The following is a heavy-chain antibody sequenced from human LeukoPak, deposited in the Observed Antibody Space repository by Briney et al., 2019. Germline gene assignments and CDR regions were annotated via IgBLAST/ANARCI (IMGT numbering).Heavy chain of an antibody. V-gene: IGHV4-34*01. CDR3: ARDYYDSSGHKWFDP. CDR2: IDHSGIT. CDR1: VGSFSGYY. D-gene: IGHD3-22*01. Sequence: PSETLSLTCAVYVGSFSGYYWSWIRQSPGKGLEWIGEIDHSGITNYNPSLKSRVTISVVTSKNQFSLRLSSVTAADTAVYYCARDYYDSSGHKWFDPWGQGTLVTVSS. J-gene: IGHJ5*02.